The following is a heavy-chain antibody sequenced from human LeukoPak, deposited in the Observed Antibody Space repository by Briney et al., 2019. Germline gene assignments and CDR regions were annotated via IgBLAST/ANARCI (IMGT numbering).Heavy chain of an antibody. CDR3: ARLNLWSGYTYYFLY. J-gene: IGHJ4*02. D-gene: IGHD3-3*01. CDR1: GGSFSGYY. V-gene: IGHV4-34*01. Sequence: SETLSLTCAVYGGSFSGYYWSWIRQPPGKGLEWIGEINHSGSTNYNPSLKSRVTISVDTSKNQLSLKLSSVTAADTAVDYCARLNLWSGYTYYFLYWGQGTLVTVSP. CDR2: INHSGST.